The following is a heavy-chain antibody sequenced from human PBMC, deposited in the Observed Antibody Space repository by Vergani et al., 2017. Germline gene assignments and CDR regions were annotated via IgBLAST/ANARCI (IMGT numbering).Heavy chain of an antibody. CDR1: GYTFTYRY. CDR2: ITPFNGNT. J-gene: IGHJ5*02. D-gene: IGHD2-2*01. CDR3: ALAESSTSCINSVCITPETGSWFDP. V-gene: IGHV1-45*01. Sequence: QMQLVQSGAEVKKTGSSVKVSCKASGYTFTYRYLHWVRQAPGQALEWMGWITPFNGNTNYAQKFQVSVTSTRDRSMSTAYMELSSLTSEDTAMYYCALAESSTSCINSVCITPETGSWFDPWGQGTLVTVSS.